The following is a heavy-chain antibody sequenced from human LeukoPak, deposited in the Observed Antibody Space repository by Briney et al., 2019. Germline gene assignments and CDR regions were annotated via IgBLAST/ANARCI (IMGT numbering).Heavy chain of an antibody. D-gene: IGHD2-15*01. J-gene: IGHJ4*02. CDR1: GFTFSNFG. Sequence: GGSLRLSCAASGFTFSNFGMSWVRQAPGKGLEWVAVISYDGSNKYYADSVKGRFTISRDNSKNTLYLQMNSLRTEDTAVYSCAKSSWCSGGSCYSGLRYWGQGTLVTVSS. CDR3: AKSSWCSGGSCYSGLRY. CDR2: ISYDGSNK. V-gene: IGHV3-30*18.